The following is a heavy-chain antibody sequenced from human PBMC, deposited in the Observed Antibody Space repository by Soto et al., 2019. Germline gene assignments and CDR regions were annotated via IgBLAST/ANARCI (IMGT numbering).Heavy chain of an antibody. CDR3: ARPHFSIAAAGTPNYYYYMDV. J-gene: IGHJ6*03. CDR2: IKQDGSEK. D-gene: IGHD6-13*01. Sequence: GGSLRLSCAASGFTFSSYWMSWVRQAPGKGLEWVANIKQDGSEKYYVDSVKGRFTISRDNAKNSLYLQMNSLRAEDTAVYYCARPHFSIAAAGTPNYYYYMDVWGKGTTVTVSS. V-gene: IGHV3-7*01. CDR1: GFTFSSYW.